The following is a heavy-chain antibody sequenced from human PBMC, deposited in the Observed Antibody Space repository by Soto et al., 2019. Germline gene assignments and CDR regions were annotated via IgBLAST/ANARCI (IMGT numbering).Heavy chain of an antibody. CDR1: GDSISSYY. J-gene: IGHJ4*02. Sequence: KPSETLSLTCTVSGDSISSYYWSWIRQPPGKGLEWIGYIYDRGSTNYNPSLRSRVTISVDTSKNQFSLKMSSVTAADTAVYYCARAVFQYYESGSSYSYSFDYWGQGTLVTVSS. V-gene: IGHV4-59*01. CDR3: ARAVFQYYESGSSYSYSFDY. CDR2: IYDRGST. D-gene: IGHD3-22*01.